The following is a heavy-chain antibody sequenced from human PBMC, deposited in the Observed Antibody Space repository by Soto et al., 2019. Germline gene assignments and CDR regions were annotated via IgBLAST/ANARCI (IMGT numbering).Heavy chain of an antibody. CDR2: LSSSSSYI. J-gene: IGHJ4*02. CDR1: GCTFSSYS. Sequence: EVQLVESGGGLVKPGGSPRLSCAASGCTFSSYSMNWVRQAPGKGLEWVSSLSSSSSYIYYADSVKGRFTISRDNAKNSLYLQMNSLRAEDTAVYYCARDQPGYSYGYGLGYWGQGTLVTVSS. D-gene: IGHD5-18*01. CDR3: ARDQPGYSYGYGLGY. V-gene: IGHV3-21*01.